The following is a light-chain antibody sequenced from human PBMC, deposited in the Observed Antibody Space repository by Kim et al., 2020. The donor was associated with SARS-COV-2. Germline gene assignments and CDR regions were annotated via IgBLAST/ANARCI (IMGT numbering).Light chain of an antibody. J-gene: IGLJ1*01. CDR2: DVR. CDR3: SSYTSGNTYYA. CDR1: SSDVGGYNY. V-gene: IGLV2-14*03. Sequence: QSALTQPASVSGSPGQSITISCTGTSSDVGGYNYVSWYRQHPGKAPELMIYDVRKRPSGVSTRFSGSKSANTASLTISGLQAEDEGDYYCSSYTSGNTYYAFGTGTQLTVL.